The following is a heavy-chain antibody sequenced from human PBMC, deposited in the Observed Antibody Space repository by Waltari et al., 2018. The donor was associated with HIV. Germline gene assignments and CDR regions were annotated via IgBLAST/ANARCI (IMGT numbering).Heavy chain of an antibody. J-gene: IGHJ4*02. CDR1: GFTFSSSW. Sequence: EVRLVESGGGLVQPGGSLRLSCAASGFTFSSSWMTWVRQAPGKGLEWVANIKEDGSEIHYVDSVKGRFTISRDNAKNPLYLQMNSLRAEDTAVYYCARRQQLTDWGQGTLVTVSS. CDR3: ARRQQLTD. D-gene: IGHD6-13*01. V-gene: IGHV3-7*01. CDR2: IKEDGSEI.